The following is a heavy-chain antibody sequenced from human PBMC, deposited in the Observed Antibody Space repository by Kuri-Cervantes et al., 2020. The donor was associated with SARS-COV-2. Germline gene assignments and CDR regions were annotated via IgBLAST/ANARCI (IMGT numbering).Heavy chain of an antibody. Sequence: VKVSCQASGGTFSSYTISWVRQAPGQGLEWMGGIIHIFGTANYAQKFPGRVTITTDESTSTAYMELSSLRSEDTAVYYCAGGVGSSWYVDDAFDFWGQGTMVTVSS. D-gene: IGHD6-13*01. CDR2: IIHIFGTA. J-gene: IGHJ3*01. CDR3: AGGVGSSWYVDDAFDF. CDR1: GGTFSSYT. V-gene: IGHV1-69*05.